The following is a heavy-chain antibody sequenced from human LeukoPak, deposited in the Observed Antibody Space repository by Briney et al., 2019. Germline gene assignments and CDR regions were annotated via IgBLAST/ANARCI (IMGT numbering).Heavy chain of an antibody. CDR1: GGTFSSYA. V-gene: IGHV1-69*01. D-gene: IGHD1-26*01. J-gene: IGHJ3*02. Sequence: SVKVSCKSSGGTFSSYAIIWVRQAPGQGLEWMGGIIPIFGTANYAQKFQGRVTITADESTSTAYMELSSLRSEDTAVYYCARGSRIVGVRDGSAFDIWGQGTMVTVSS. CDR2: IIPIFGTA. CDR3: ARGSRIVGVRDGSAFDI.